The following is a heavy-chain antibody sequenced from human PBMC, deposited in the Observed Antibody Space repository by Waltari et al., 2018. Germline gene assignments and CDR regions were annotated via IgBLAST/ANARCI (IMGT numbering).Heavy chain of an antibody. CDR1: GGSIRSSSYY. CDR3: ARRSGVTFAFDI. CDR2: IYYSGST. J-gene: IGHJ3*02. D-gene: IGHD3-3*01. V-gene: IGHV4-39*01. Sequence: QLQLQESGPGLVKPSETLSLTCTVSGGSIRSSSYYWGWIRQPPGKGLEWIGSIYYSGSTYYNPSLKSRVTISVDTSKNQFSLKLSSVTAADTAVYYCARRSGVTFAFDIWGQGTMVTVSS.